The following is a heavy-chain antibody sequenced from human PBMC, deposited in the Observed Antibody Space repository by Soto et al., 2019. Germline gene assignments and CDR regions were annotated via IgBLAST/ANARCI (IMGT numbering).Heavy chain of an antibody. J-gene: IGHJ4*02. CDR2: IRSKANNYAT. CDR3: TGSDAPSGLGY. CDR1: GFTFSGSA. V-gene: IGHV3-73*02. Sequence: ELQLVESGGGLVQPGGSLKVSCAAAGFTFSGSAIHWVRQASGKGLEWVGRIRSKANNYATAYAASVRGRFSISRDDSKNTAYLQMNSLKIEDTAVYYCTGSDAPSGLGYWGLGTLVTVSS. D-gene: IGHD3-16*01.